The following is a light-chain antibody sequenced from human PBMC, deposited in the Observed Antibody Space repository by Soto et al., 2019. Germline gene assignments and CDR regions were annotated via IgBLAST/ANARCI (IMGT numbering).Light chain of an antibody. V-gene: IGLV4-69*01. Sequence: QSVLTQSPSASASLGASVTLTCTLSSGHSNYAIAWHQQQSEKGPRYLMKLNSDGSHSKGGGIPDRFSGSSSGAERYLTIASLQSEDEADYYCQTWGSGIVVFGGGTKLTVL. CDR3: QTWGSGIVV. CDR2: LNSDGSH. J-gene: IGLJ2*01. CDR1: SGHSNYA.